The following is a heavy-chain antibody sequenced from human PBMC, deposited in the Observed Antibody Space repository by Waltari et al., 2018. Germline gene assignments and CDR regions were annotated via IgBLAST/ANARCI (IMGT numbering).Heavy chain of an antibody. Sequence: QLQLQASGPGLVQPSEALSLTCTVPGGSISSSSYYWGWLRQPPGKGLEWIGSIYYSGSTYYNPSLKSRVTISVDTSKNQFSLKLSSVTAADTAVYYCARGSAARFYYYYYMDVWGKGTTVTISS. V-gene: IGHV4-39*07. CDR2: IYYSGST. D-gene: IGHD6-6*01. CDR1: GGSISSSSYY. CDR3: ARGSAARFYYYYYMDV. J-gene: IGHJ6*03.